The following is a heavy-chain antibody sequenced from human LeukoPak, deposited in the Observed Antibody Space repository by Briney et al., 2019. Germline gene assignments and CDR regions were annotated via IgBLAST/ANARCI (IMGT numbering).Heavy chain of an antibody. D-gene: IGHD6-19*01. CDR2: IYPGDSDT. J-gene: IGHJ4*02. Sequence: GESLQISCQGSGYIFTSYWIGWVRQLPGKGLEWMGIIYPGDSDTRYSPSFQGQVTISADKSISTAYLQWSSLKASDTAMYYCASAYSSGPTAPCDYWGQGTLVTVSS. CDR1: GYIFTSYW. CDR3: ASAYSSGPTAPCDY. V-gene: IGHV5-51*01.